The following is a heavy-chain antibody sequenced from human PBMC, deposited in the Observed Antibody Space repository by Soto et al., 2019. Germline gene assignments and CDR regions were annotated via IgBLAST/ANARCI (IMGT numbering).Heavy chain of an antibody. CDR3: ATSSWKQLWADF. V-gene: IGHV4-31*03. D-gene: IGHD5-18*01. J-gene: IGHJ4*02. Sequence: QVQLQESGPGLVKPSQTLSLTCTVSGYSISSSDNYWSWIRQHPGKGLEWIGYIYNGGDTYYNPSLRGRLTISLDTSRNLFSLRLSSVTAADTAVYYCATSSWKQLWADFRGQGTLVTVSS. CDR2: IYNGGDT. CDR1: GYSISSSDNY.